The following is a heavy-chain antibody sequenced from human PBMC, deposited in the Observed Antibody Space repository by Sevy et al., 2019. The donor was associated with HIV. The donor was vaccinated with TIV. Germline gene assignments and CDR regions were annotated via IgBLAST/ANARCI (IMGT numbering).Heavy chain of an antibody. V-gene: IGHV3-7*01. CDR2: IKQDGNDK. D-gene: IGHD7-27*01. Sequence: GGSLRLSCAVSGFTFSSYWMSWVRQAPGKGLEWVANIKQDGNDKYYVDSVKGRFPISRDNAKNSLYLQMSSLRAEDTAVYYCARDLGSFYYYYMDVWGKGTTVTVSS. J-gene: IGHJ6*03. CDR3: ARDLGSFYYYYMDV. CDR1: GFTFSSYW.